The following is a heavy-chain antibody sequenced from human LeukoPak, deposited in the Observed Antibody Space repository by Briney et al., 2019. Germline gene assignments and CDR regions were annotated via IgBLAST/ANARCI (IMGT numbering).Heavy chain of an antibody. D-gene: IGHD6-13*01. V-gene: IGHV1-2*02. CDR1: GYTFTGYY. Sequence: ASVKVSCKASGYTFTGYYIHWVRQAPGQGLEWMGWINPNNGSTKYAQKFQGRVTLTRDTSISTAYMELSRLKSDDTAVYYCARDLFVQQELSFDPWGQGTLVTVSS. J-gene: IGHJ5*02. CDR2: INPNNGST. CDR3: ARDLFVQQELSFDP.